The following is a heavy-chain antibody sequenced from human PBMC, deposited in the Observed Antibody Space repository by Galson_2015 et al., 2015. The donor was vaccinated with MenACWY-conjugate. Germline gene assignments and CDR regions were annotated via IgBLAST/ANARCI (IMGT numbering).Heavy chain of an antibody. J-gene: IGHJ4*02. CDR2: IKQDGSAK. CDR1: GITLSNYW. D-gene: IGHD6-19*01. Sequence: SLRLSCAGSGITLSNYWMNWVRQAAGKGLEWVGSIKQDGSAKDYVDSVKGRFTFSRDNAKNSLYLQMNSLRAEDTAVYYCARDVAVGGFDYWGQGTRVTVSS. CDR3: ARDVAVGGFDY. V-gene: IGHV3-7*03.